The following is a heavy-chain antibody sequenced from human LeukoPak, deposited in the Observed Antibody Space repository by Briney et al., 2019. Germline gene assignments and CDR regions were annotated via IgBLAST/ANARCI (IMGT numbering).Heavy chain of an antibody. J-gene: IGHJ4*02. CDR2: ISAYNGNT. V-gene: IGHV1-18*01. CDR3: ARLTPPYYDFWSGQMYYFDD. Sequence: ASVKVSCKASGYTFTSYGISWVRQAPGHGLEWMGWISAYNGNTNYAQELQGRVTMTTDTSTSTAYMELRSLRSDDTSVYYCARLTPPYYDFWSGQMYYFDDWGQGTLVTVSS. D-gene: IGHD3-3*01. CDR1: GYTFTSYG.